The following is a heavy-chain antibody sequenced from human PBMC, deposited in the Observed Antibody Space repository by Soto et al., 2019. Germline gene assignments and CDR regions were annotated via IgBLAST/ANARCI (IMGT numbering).Heavy chain of an antibody. J-gene: IGHJ6*02. D-gene: IGHD2-2*02. V-gene: IGHV4-34*01. CDR2: INHSGST. CDR3: ALMGGYCSSTSCYRENYYYGMDV. CDR1: VVSFSGYY. Sequence: PSETLSLTCAVYVVSFSGYYWSWIRHPPGKGLEWIGEINHSGSTNYNPSLKSRVTISVDTSKNQFSLKLSSVTAADTAVYYCALMGGYCSSTSCYRENYYYGMDVWGQGTTVTVSS.